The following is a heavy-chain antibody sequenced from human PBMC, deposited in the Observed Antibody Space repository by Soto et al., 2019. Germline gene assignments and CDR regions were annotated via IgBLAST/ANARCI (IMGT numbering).Heavy chain of an antibody. Sequence: GGSLRLSCSASGFTLINHALSRVRQAPGKGLEWVSTTNGGGDHTNLAESVKGRFTVSRDNSQKTLFLQMNTLTLDDTALYYCAKSDCDSADCRLLDYWGLGTLVTVSS. CDR1: GFTLINHA. CDR2: TNGGGDHT. V-gene: IGHV3-23*01. D-gene: IGHD3-9*01. CDR3: AKSDCDSADCRLLDY. J-gene: IGHJ4*02.